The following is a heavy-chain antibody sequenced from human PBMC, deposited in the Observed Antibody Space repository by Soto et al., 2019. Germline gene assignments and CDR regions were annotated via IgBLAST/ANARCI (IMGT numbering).Heavy chain of an antibody. J-gene: IGHJ3*02. Sequence: QVQLVQSGAEVKKPGSSVKVSCKASGGTFSSYAISWVRQAPGQGLEWMGGIIPIFGTANYAQKFQGRVTITADESTSTAYMELSSLRSEDRAVYYCAGLKGAMYNWNYGIAFDIWGQGTMVTVSS. V-gene: IGHV1-69*01. CDR1: GGTFSSYA. CDR3: AGLKGAMYNWNYGIAFDI. CDR2: IIPIFGTA. D-gene: IGHD1-7*01.